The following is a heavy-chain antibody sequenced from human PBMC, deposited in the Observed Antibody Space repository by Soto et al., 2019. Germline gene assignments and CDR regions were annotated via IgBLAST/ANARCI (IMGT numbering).Heavy chain of an antibody. CDR2: IYYTGIT. CDR1: GGSIRGYY. CDR3: ARHLSVGFSSNWGNKYFDV. D-gene: IGHD6-13*01. J-gene: IGHJ4*02. Sequence: SETLSLTCTVSGGSIRGYYWSWIRQSPETGLEWIGYIYYTGITNYNPSLKSRVTILLDTSKNQFTLNFNSVTAADTALYYCARHLSVGFSSNWGNKYFDVWGQGVLVTVSS. V-gene: IGHV4-59*08.